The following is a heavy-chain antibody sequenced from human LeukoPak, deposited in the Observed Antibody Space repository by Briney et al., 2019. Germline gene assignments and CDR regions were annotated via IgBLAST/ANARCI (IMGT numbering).Heavy chain of an antibody. CDR2: IYTSGTT. CDR1: GGSISNYY. V-gene: IGHV4-4*07. D-gene: IGHD6-6*01. J-gene: IGHJ6*03. Sequence: SETLSLTCTVSGGSISNYYWSWIRQPAGKGLEWIGCIYTSGTTNYNPSLKSRVTMSVDTSKNHFSLKLDSVTAADTAVYYCARDVRRSSSSANSYYYYMDVWGKGTTVTVSS. CDR3: ARDVRRSSSSANSYYYYMDV.